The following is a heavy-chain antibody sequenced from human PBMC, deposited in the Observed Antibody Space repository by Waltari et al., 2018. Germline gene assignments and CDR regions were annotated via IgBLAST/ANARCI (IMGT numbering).Heavy chain of an antibody. Sequence: EVQLLQSGAEVKKPEESLRISCEGSGSGSTSRWISWVGQMPGKGLEWVGRIDPSDSFRNYGPAFEGHVTISVDQSLRTAYLQWDSLKASDTAIYYCVRHRTTYPLEIDYWGQGTLVTVSS. D-gene: IGHD2-2*01. V-gene: IGHV5-10-1*01. CDR2: IDPSDSFR. CDR3: VRHRTTYPLEIDY. J-gene: IGHJ4*02. CDR1: GSGSTSRW.